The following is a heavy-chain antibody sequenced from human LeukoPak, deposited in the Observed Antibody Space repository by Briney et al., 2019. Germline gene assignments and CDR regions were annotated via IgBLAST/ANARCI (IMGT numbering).Heavy chain of an antibody. CDR2: IYHSGST. Sequence: PSETLSLTCTVSGGSFSSYYWSWIRQPPGKGLEWIGYIYHSGSTIYNPSLKSRVAMSVDTSKDQFSLKLTSVTAADTALYYCARQGSVGLADAFDVWGQGTMVTVSS. CDR1: GGSFSSYY. V-gene: IGHV4-59*08. J-gene: IGHJ3*01. CDR3: ARQGSVGLADAFDV. D-gene: IGHD3/OR15-3a*01.